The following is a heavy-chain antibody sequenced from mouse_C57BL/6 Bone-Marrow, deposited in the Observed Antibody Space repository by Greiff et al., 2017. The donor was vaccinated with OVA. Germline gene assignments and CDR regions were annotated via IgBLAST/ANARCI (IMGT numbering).Heavy chain of an antibody. Sequence: QVQLQQPGAELVKPGASVTLSCTASGYTFTSYCMHWVKQRPGQGLLWIGMIHPNSGSTNYNEKFKSKATMTVDKSSSTAYMQLSSLTSEDAAVYYCARVGCSTVDAYWGQGTLVTVSA. CDR1: GYTFTSYC. D-gene: IGHD1-1*01. J-gene: IGHJ3*01. CDR2: IHPNSGST. CDR3: ARVGCSTVDAY. V-gene: IGHV1-64*01.